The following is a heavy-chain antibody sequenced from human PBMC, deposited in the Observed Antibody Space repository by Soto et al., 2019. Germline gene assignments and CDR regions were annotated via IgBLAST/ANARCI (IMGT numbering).Heavy chain of an antibody. D-gene: IGHD3-3*01. V-gene: IGHV3-30*18. CDR2: ISYDGSNK. J-gene: IGHJ5*02. Sequence: GGSLRLSCAASGFTFSSYGMHWVRQAPGKGLEWVAVISYDGSNKYYADSVKGRFTISRDNSKNTLYLQMNSLRAEDTAVYYCANGNGARVLRFLEWFNDNWFDPWGQGTLVTVSS. CDR1: GFTFSSYG. CDR3: ANGNGARVLRFLEWFNDNWFDP.